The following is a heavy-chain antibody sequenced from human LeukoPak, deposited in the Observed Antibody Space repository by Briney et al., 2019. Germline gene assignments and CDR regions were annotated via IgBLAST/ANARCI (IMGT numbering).Heavy chain of an antibody. V-gene: IGHV3-23*01. CDR1: GFTFSSYG. J-gene: IGHJ4*02. Sequence: PGGSLRLSCAASGFTFSSYGVSWVRQAPGKGLEWVSAISGSGGTTYYADSVKGRFTISRDNSKNTLYLQMNSLRAEDTAVYYCAKDPHSSSWTTFDYWGQGTLVTVSS. D-gene: IGHD6-13*01. CDR2: ISGSGGTT. CDR3: AKDPHSSSWTTFDY.